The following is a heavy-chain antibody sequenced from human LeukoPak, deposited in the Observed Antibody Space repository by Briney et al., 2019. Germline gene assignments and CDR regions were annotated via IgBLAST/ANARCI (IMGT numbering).Heavy chain of an antibody. CDR1: GGSISSYY. CDR2: IYYSGST. D-gene: IGHD3-10*01. J-gene: IGHJ4*02. V-gene: IGHV4-59*01. Sequence: PSETLSLTCTVSGGSISSYYWSWIRQPPGKGLEWIGYIYYSGSTNYNPSLKSRVTISVDTSKNQFSLKLSSVTAADTAVYYCASFDYGSGSYYMGGFDYWGQGTLVTVSS. CDR3: ASFDYGSGSYYMGGFDY.